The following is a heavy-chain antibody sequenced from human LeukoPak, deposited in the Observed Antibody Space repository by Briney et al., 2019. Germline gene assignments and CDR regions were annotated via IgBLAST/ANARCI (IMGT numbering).Heavy chain of an antibody. CDR3: AKLGRIAVAGTTEYFQH. CDR2: ISYDGSNK. J-gene: IGHJ1*01. Sequence: GRSLRLSCAASGFTFSSYGMHWVRQAPGKGLEWVAVISYDGSNKYYADSVKGRFTISRDNSKNTLYLQMNSLRAEDTAVYYCAKLGRIAVAGTTEYFQHWGQGTLVTVSP. V-gene: IGHV3-30*18. D-gene: IGHD6-19*01. CDR1: GFTFSSYG.